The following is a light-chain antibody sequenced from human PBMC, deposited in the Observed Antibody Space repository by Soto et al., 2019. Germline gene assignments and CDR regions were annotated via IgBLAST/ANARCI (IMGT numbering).Light chain of an antibody. V-gene: IGKV3-20*01. J-gene: IGKJ2*01. Sequence: ESMLTQSPGTLSLSPGERATLSCRASQSVSTRYLAWYQKKPGQAPRLLIYGASIRATDIPDRFSGSGSGTDFTLTISRLEPEDFAVYYCHQFGSSPPAFTFGQGTKLEI. CDR2: GAS. CDR3: HQFGSSPPAFT. CDR1: QSVSTRY.